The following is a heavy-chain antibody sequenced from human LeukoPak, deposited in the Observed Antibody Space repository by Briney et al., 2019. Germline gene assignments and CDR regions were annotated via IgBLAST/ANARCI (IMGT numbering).Heavy chain of an antibody. CDR3: ARVRVTTAAETAGWFDP. CDR2: IYYSGST. Sequence: NPSETLSLTFTVSGGSISSYYWSWIRQPPGKGLEWIGYIYYSGSTNYNPSLKSRVTISVDTSKNQFSLKLSSVTAADTAVYYCARVRVTTAAETAGWFDPWGQGTLVTVSS. CDR1: GGSISSYY. D-gene: IGHD4-17*01. V-gene: IGHV4-59*01. J-gene: IGHJ5*02.